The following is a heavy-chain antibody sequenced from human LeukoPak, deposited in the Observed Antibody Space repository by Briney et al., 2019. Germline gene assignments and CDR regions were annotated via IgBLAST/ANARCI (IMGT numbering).Heavy chain of an antibody. CDR3: AKEKTDFTVTTKQAFDP. Sequence: GGSLRLSCVPSGFSFSNYAMSWVRQAPGKGLEWVSSISGSGGSTHYVDSVKGRFTISRDKTKNTLYLQMNSLRAEDTAVYYCAKEKTDFTVTTKQAFDPWGQGTLVTVSS. J-gene: IGHJ5*02. D-gene: IGHD4-17*01. CDR2: ISGSGGST. CDR1: GFSFSNYA. V-gene: IGHV3-23*01.